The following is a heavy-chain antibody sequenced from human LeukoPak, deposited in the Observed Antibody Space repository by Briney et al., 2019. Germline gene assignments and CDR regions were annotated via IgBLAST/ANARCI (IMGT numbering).Heavy chain of an antibody. Sequence: GGSLRLSCAASGFTFSDYYMTWIRQAPGKGLEWVSYITRSGSTTYYADSVKGRFTISRDNAKNSLFLQMNSLRAEDTAVYYCARRYYYDSSGYLHWGQGTLVTVSS. D-gene: IGHD3-22*01. V-gene: IGHV3-11*01. CDR1: GFTFSDYY. J-gene: IGHJ4*02. CDR3: ARRYYYDSSGYLH. CDR2: ITRSGSTT.